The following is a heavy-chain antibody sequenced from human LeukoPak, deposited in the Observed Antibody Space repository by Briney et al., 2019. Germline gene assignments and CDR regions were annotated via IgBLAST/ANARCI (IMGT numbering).Heavy chain of an antibody. CDR2: ISNSISNV. J-gene: IGHJ4*02. CDR3: ARAGCSGGSCYDY. CDR1: GLTFSGYS. D-gene: IGHD2-15*01. V-gene: IGHV3-21*01. Sequence: PGGSLRLSCLVSGLTFSGYSMNWVRQAPGKGLEWVSSISNSISNVYYADSVKGRFTISRDNAKNSLYLQMNSLRAEDTAVYYCARAGCSGGSCYDYGGQGTLVTVSS.